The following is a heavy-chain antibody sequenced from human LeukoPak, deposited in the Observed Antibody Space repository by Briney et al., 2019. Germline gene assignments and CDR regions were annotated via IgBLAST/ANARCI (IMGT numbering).Heavy chain of an antibody. Sequence: PGGSLRLSCAASGFTFSSYWMHWVRQAPGKGLVWVSRINSDGSSTSYADSVKGRFTISRDNAKNTLYLQMNSLRAEDTAVYYCARNRGSGYRDAFDIWGQGTMVTVSS. CDR3: ARNRGSGYRDAFDI. CDR2: INSDGSST. D-gene: IGHD3-22*01. V-gene: IGHV3-74*01. CDR1: GFTFSSYW. J-gene: IGHJ3*02.